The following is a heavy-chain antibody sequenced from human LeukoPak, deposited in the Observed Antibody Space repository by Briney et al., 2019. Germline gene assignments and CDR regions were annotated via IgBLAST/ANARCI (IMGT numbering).Heavy chain of an antibody. Sequence: WSSVKVSCKASGGTFSSYAISWVRQAPGQGLEWMGGIIPIFGTANYAQKFQGRVTITADESTSTAYMELSSLRSEDTAVYYCARGPGGGAHTNYYYYYMDVWGKGTTVTVSS. CDR1: GGTFSSYA. J-gene: IGHJ6*03. CDR3: ARGPGGGAHTNYYYYYMDV. CDR2: IIPIFGTA. V-gene: IGHV1-69*01. D-gene: IGHD3-16*01.